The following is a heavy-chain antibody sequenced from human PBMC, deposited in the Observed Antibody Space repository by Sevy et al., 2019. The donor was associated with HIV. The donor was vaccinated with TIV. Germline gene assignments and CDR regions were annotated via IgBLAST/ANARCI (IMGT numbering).Heavy chain of an antibody. CDR2: IYSDGTT. J-gene: IGHJ4*02. D-gene: IGHD6-19*01. Sequence: GGSLRLSCAASGFSVSRNHINWVRQAPGKGQEWISVIYSDGTTQYADSVKGRFTISRDTSNNTVYLQVSSLRADDTAVYYCARRLSSAWYFDFWGQETLVTVSS. CDR1: GFSVSRNH. CDR3: ARRLSSAWYFDF. V-gene: IGHV3-53*01.